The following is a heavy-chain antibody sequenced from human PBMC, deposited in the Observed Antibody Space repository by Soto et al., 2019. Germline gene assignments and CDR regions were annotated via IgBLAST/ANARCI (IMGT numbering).Heavy chain of an antibody. CDR1: GYTFTSYG. Sequence: GASVQVSCKASGYTFTSYGISWVRQAPGQGLEWMGWISAYNGNTNYAQKLQGRVTMTTDTSTSTAYMELRSLRSDDTAVYYCARDSAYCSSTSCYMSYYYYGMDVWGQGTTVTVSS. CDR3: ARDSAYCSSTSCYMSYYYYGMDV. J-gene: IGHJ6*02. V-gene: IGHV1-18*01. D-gene: IGHD2-2*02. CDR2: ISAYNGNT.